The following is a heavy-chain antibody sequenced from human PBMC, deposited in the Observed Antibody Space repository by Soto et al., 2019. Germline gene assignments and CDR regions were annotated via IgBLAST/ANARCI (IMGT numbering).Heavy chain of an antibody. Sequence: EVQLVESGGGLVKPGGSLRLSCASSGFTFSSYSMNWVRQAPGKGLEWVSSISSSSSYIYYADSVKGRFTISRDNAKNSLYPQMNSLRAEDTAVYYCARVERAYCDGDCYDYWGQRTLVTVSS. D-gene: IGHD2-21*01. CDR3: ARVERAYCDGDCYDY. CDR2: ISSSSSYI. CDR1: GFTFSSYS. V-gene: IGHV3-21*01. J-gene: IGHJ4*02.